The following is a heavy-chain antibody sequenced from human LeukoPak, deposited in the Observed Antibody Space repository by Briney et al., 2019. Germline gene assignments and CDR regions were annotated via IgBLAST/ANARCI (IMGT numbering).Heavy chain of an antibody. V-gene: IGHV3-23*01. CDR1: GFIFSNYG. J-gene: IGHJ4*02. CDR3: AARKVRGVWFYLDY. Sequence: GGSLRLSCAASGFIFSNYGMHWVRQAPGKGLEWVSTIYDDNTYYADSVKGRFAISTDNSKNTLYLQMNSLRVEDTAVYFCAARKVRGVWFYLDYWGQGTLVTVSS. CDR2: IYDDNT. D-gene: IGHD3-10*01.